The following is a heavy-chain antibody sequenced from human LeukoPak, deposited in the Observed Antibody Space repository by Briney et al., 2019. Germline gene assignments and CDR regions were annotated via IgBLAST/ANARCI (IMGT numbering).Heavy chain of an antibody. CDR3: AMNYYDSSGYYDY. CDR1: GYTFTGYY. D-gene: IGHD3-22*01. Sequence: VASVTVSCKASGYTFTGYYLHWVRQAPGQGLEWMGWINPNSGGTIYAQMFQGRVTVTRDTSITTAYMELSRLRSDDTAVYYCAMNYYDSSGYYDYWGQGTLVTVSS. V-gene: IGHV1-2*02. J-gene: IGHJ4*02. CDR2: INPNSGGT.